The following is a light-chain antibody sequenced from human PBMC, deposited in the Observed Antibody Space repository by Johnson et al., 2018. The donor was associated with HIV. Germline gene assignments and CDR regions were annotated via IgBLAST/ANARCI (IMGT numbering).Light chain of an antibody. CDR2: ENN. J-gene: IGLJ1*01. CDR1: SSNIGSNY. CDR3: GTWETSLSAGLLYV. Sequence: QSVLTQPPSVSAAPGQNVNISCSGGSSNIGSNYVSWYQQFPGTTPKLLIYENNKRPSWTPDRFSGSKSATSATLGITGLQTGAEADYYCGTWETSLSAGLLYVFGPGTKVTVL. V-gene: IGLV1-51*02.